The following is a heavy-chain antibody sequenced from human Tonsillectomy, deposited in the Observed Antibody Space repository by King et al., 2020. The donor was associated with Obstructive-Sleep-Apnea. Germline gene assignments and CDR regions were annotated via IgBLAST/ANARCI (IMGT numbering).Heavy chain of an antibody. CDR1: GGSISSGGYY. CDR3: AGGYGSGSYSLDY. V-gene: IGHV4-31*03. Sequence: VQLQESGPGLVKPSQTLSLTCTVSGGSISSGGYYWSWIRQPPGKGLEWIGYIYYSGSTYYNPSPKIRVTISVDTSKNQFSLKLSSVTAADTAVYYCAGGYGSGSYSLDYWGQGTLVTVSS. J-gene: IGHJ4*02. CDR2: IYYSGST. D-gene: IGHD3-10*01.